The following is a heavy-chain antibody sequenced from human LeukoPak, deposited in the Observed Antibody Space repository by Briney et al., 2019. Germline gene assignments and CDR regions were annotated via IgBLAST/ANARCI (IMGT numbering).Heavy chain of an antibody. CDR1: GYSISSGYY. D-gene: IGHD3-3*01. CDR3: ARSRFLEWLVHDAFDI. CDR2: IYHSGST. Sequence: SETLTLTCTVSGYSISSGYYWGWIRQPPGQGLEWIGSIYHSGSTYYNPSLKRRVTISVDTSKDLFSLKLSSVTAADTAVYYCARSRFLEWLVHDAFDIWGQGTMVTVSS. J-gene: IGHJ3*02. V-gene: IGHV4-38-2*02.